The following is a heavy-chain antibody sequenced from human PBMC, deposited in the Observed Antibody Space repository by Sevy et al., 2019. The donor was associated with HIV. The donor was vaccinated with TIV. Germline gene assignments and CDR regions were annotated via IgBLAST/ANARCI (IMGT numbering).Heavy chain of an antibody. CDR1: GFTLRSHW. V-gene: IGHV3-23*01. D-gene: IGHD2-2*01. J-gene: IGHJ4*02. CDR2: ISGSGGST. Sequence: GGSLRLSCAASGFTLRSHWMTWVRQAPGKGLEWVSAISGSGGSTYYADSVKGRFTISRDNSKNTLYLQMNSLRAEDTAVYYCAKYCISTSAIADYFDYWGQGTLVTVSS. CDR3: AKYCISTSAIADYFDY.